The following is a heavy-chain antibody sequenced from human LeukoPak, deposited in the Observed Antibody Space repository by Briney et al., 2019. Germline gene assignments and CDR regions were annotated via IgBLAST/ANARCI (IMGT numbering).Heavy chain of an antibody. CDR3: ARDRDGDGLFDY. Sequence: ASVKVSCKASGYTFTSYDINWVRQATGQGLEWMGWMNPNSGNTGYAQKFQGRVTITRNTSISTAYMELRSLRSDDTAVYYCARDRDGDGLFDYWGQGTLVTVSS. CDR1: GYTFTSYD. J-gene: IGHJ4*02. D-gene: IGHD4-17*01. CDR2: MNPNSGNT. V-gene: IGHV1-8*03.